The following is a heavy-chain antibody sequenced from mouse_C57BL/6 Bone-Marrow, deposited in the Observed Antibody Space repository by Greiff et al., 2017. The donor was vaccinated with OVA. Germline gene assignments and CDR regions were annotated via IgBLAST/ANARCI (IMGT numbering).Heavy chain of an antibody. Sequence: VQLQQSGPVLVKPGASVKMSCKASGYTFTDYYMNWVKQSHGKSLEWIGVINPYNGGTSYNQKFKGKATLTVDKSSSTAYMELNSLTSEDSAVYYCARGGATVVAPDYWGQGTTLTVSS. CDR2: INPYNGGT. J-gene: IGHJ2*01. D-gene: IGHD1-1*01. CDR1: GYTFTDYY. V-gene: IGHV1-19*01. CDR3: ARGGATVVAPDY.